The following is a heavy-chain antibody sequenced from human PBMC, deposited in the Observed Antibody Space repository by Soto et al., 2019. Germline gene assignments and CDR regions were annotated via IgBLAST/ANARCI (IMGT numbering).Heavy chain of an antibody. Sequence: EVQLVESGGGLVQPGRSLRLSCAASGFTFDDYAMHWVRQAPGKGLEWVSGISWNSGSIGYADSVKGRFTISRDNAKNSLYLQMNSPRAEDTALYYCAKDIRAGMATITGDYWGQGTLVTVSS. CDR2: ISWNSGSI. J-gene: IGHJ4*02. D-gene: IGHD5-12*01. CDR1: GFTFDDYA. V-gene: IGHV3-9*01. CDR3: AKDIRAGMATITGDY.